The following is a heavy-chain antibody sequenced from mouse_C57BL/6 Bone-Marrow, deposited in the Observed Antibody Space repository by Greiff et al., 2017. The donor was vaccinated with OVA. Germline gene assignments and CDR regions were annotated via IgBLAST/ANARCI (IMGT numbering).Heavy chain of an antibody. D-gene: IGHD2-5*01. V-gene: IGHV1-15*01. CDR1: GYTFTDYE. CDR2: IDPETGGT. Sequence: VQLQQSGAELVRPGASVTLSCEASGYTFTDYEMHWVKQTPVHGLEWIGAIDPETGGTAYNQKFKGKAILTADKSSSTAYMELRSLTSEDSAVYYCTDSNYYFDYWGQGTTLTVSS. J-gene: IGHJ2*01. CDR3: TDSNYYFDY.